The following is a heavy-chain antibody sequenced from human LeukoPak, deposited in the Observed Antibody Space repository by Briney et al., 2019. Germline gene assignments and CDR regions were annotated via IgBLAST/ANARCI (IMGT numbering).Heavy chain of an antibody. Sequence: SVKVSCKASGGTFSSYAISWVRQAPGQGLEWMGGIIPIFGTANYAQKFQGRVTITADESTSTAYMELSSLRSEDTAVYYCASGYCSGGSCYLFATWGQGTLVTVSS. J-gene: IGHJ5*02. V-gene: IGHV1-69*13. CDR2: IIPIFGTA. D-gene: IGHD2-15*01. CDR3: ASGYCSGGSCYLFAT. CDR1: GGTFSSYA.